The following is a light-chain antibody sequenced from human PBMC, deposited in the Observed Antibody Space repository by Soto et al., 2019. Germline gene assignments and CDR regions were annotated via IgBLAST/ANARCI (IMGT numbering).Light chain of an antibody. J-gene: IGKJ4*01. CDR1: QDISNY. CDR2: DAS. V-gene: IGKV1-33*01. CDR3: QQYDASPT. Sequence: DIQMTQSPSSLSASVGDRVTITCQASQDISNYLNWYQQKPGKAPKLLIYDASNLETGVPSRFSGSGSGTDFTFTISSLQPEDIATYYCQQYDASPTFGGGTKVEIK.